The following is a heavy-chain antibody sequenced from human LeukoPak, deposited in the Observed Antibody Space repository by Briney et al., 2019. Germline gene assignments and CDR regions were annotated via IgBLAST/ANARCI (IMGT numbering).Heavy chain of an antibody. J-gene: IGHJ5*02. CDR3: TRYYTSSGGFDP. V-gene: IGHV4-31*03. CDR2: IYYSGTT. Sequence: SETLSLTCSVSVGSIRTIDYYWTWIRQQPGKGLEWIGYIYYSGTTYYNPSLKSRVTISVDTSNNQFFLRLSSVTAADTAVYYCTRYYTSSGGFDPWGQGTLVTVSS. D-gene: IGHD3-10*01. CDR1: VGSIRTIDYY.